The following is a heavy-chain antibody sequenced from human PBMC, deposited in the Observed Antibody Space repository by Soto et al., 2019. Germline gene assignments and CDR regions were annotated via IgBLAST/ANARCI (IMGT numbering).Heavy chain of an antibody. D-gene: IGHD2-2*02. CDR3: ARRGHCNTATCYKPILGYYAMDV. V-gene: IGHV3-21*01. CDR2: ISSRSSYM. CDR1: GFTFSTYT. Sequence: GGSLRLSCAASGFTFSTYTMSWVRQAPGKGLEWVSSISSRSSYMYYADSVKGRFTISSDDAKNSLYLQMNSLRAEDTAVYYCARRGHCNTATCYKPILGYYAMDVCGQCTTATVSS. J-gene: IGHJ6*02.